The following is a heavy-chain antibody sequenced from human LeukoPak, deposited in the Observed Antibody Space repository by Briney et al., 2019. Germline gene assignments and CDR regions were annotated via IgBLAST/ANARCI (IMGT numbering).Heavy chain of an antibody. CDR3: ARVRIVATVHDAFDV. CDR1: GYTFTGYY. D-gene: IGHD5-12*01. CDR2: IIPNSGGT. J-gene: IGHJ3*01. Sequence: ASVKVSCKASGYTFTGYYIHWVRQAPGQGLEWMGWIIPNSGGTNYAQKFQGRVTMTRDTSISTAYVELSRLRSDDTAVYYCARVRIVATVHDAFDVWAQGTMVTVSS. V-gene: IGHV1-2*02.